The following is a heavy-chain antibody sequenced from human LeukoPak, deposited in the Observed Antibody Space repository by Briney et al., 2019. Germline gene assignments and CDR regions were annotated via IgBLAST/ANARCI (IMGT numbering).Heavy chain of an antibody. D-gene: IGHD2-15*01. CDR2: MNPNSGNT. J-gene: IGHJ5*02. CDR1: GYTFTSYD. CDR3: ARGGDIVVVVAATDWFDP. V-gene: IGHV1-8*01. Sequence: ASVKLSCKASGYTFTSYDINWVRQATGQGLEWMGWMNPNSGNTGYAQKFQGRVTMTRNTSIGTAYMQLSSLRSEDTAVYYCARGGDIVVVVAATDWFDPWGRGTLVTVPS.